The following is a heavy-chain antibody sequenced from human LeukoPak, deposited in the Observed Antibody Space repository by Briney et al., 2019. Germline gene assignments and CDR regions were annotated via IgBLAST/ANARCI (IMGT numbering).Heavy chain of an antibody. CDR3: ARGRYSYGYDPFDY. Sequence: GAPVKVSCKASGGTFSSYAISWVRQAPGQGLEWMGGIIPIFGTANYAQKFQGRVTITADKSTSTAYMELSSLRSEDTAVDYCARGRYSYGYDPFDYWGQGTLVTVSS. D-gene: IGHD5-18*01. CDR2: IIPIFGTA. V-gene: IGHV1-69*06. J-gene: IGHJ4*02. CDR1: GGTFSSYA.